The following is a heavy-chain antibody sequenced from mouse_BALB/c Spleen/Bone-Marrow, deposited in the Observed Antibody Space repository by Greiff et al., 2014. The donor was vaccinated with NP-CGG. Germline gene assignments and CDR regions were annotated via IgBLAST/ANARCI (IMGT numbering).Heavy chain of an antibody. CDR2: INPDSSTI. CDR3: ARLGYYGGFAY. V-gene: IGHV4-1*02. Sequence: EVNLVESGSGLVQPGGSLKLSCAASGFDFSGFWMGWVRQAPGKGLEWIGEINPDSSTINYTPSLKDRFIISRDNAKNTLYLQMSKVRSEDTALYYCARLGYYGGFAYWGQGTLVTVSA. J-gene: IGHJ3*01. D-gene: IGHD2-3*01. CDR1: GFDFSGFW.